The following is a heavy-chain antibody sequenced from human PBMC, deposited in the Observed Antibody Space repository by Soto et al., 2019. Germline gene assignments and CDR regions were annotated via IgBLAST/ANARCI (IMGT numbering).Heavy chain of an antibody. D-gene: IGHD3-9*01. CDR2: INHSGST. CDR1: GGSFSGYY. V-gene: IGHV4-34*01. J-gene: IGHJ4*02. CDR3: ARGWGYILPGRVLDY. Sequence: QVQLQQWGAGLLKPSETLSLTCAVYGGSFSGYYWSWIRQPPGKGLEWIGEINHSGSTNYNPSLKSRVTLSVDTSQNQFSLKLSSVTAADPAVYYCARGWGYILPGRVLDYWGQGTLVTVSS.